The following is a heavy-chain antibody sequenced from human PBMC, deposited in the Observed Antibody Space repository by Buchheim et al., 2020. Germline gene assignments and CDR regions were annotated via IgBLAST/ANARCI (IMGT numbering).Heavy chain of an antibody. CDR3: AGEEAGDGYMDTYYYGMDV. CDR2: ISSYSDKT. Sequence: QVQLVQSGAEVKKPGASVKVSCKASGYTFTSYGISWVRQAPGQGLEWMGWISSYSDKTNYVEKFQGRVTMTTDTSKSTAYMELRSLRSDDTAVYYCAGEEAGDGYMDTYYYGMDVWGQGTT. V-gene: IGHV1-18*04. D-gene: IGHD5-24*01. CDR1: GYTFTSYG. J-gene: IGHJ6*02.